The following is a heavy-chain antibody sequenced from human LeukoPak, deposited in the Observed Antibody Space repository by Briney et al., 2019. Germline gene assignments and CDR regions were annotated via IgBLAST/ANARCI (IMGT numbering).Heavy chain of an antibody. Sequence: SETLSLTCAVYGGSFSGYYCSWIRQPPGKGLEWIGEINHSGSTNYNPSLKSRVTISVDTSKNQFSLKLSSVTAADTAVYYCARGGWLSRSATFDYWGQGTLVTVSS. J-gene: IGHJ4*02. V-gene: IGHV4-34*01. CDR2: INHSGST. D-gene: IGHD3-9*01. CDR1: GGSFSGYY. CDR3: ARGGWLSRSATFDY.